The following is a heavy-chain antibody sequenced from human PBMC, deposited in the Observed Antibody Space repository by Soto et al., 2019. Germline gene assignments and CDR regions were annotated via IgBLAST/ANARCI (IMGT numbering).Heavy chain of an antibody. CDR3: AREMIEPTNYCDY. Sequence: QVLLVESGGGLVKPGGSLRLSCAASGFTFSDYYMSWIRQAPGKGLEWISYISDNGRYTNYADSVEGRFTISRDNAKNSLYLQMNSLRAEDTAVYYCAREMIEPTNYCDYWGQGTLVTVSS. V-gene: IGHV3-11*05. CDR2: ISDNGRYT. D-gene: IGHD2-21*01. J-gene: IGHJ4*02. CDR1: GFTFSDYY.